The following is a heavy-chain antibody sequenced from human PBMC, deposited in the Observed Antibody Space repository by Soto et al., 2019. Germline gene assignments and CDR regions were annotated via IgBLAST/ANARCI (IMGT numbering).Heavy chain of an antibody. CDR2: IYYSGST. D-gene: IGHD2-2*01. V-gene: IGHV4-39*01. CDR1: GGSISSSSYY. Sequence: SETLSLTCTVSGGSISSSSYYWGWIRQPPGKGLEWIGSIYYSGSTYYNPSLKSRVTISVDTSKNQFSLKLSSVTAADTAVYYCARQVRDCSSTSCYSPYAFDIWGQGTMVTVSS. J-gene: IGHJ3*02. CDR3: ARQVRDCSSTSCYSPYAFDI.